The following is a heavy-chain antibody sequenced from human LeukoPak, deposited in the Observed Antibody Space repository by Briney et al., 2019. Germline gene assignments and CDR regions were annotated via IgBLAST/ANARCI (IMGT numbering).Heavy chain of an antibody. V-gene: IGHV3-21*01. CDR2: ISGTGSDT. CDR3: ARHWRAAAGKNWFDP. Sequence: GGSLRLSCAASGFTFSSYSMNWVRQAPGKGLEWVSSISGTGSDTYYTDSLKGRFTVSRDNAKNSLYLQMNSLRAEDTAVYYCARHWRAAAGKNWFDPWGQGTLVTVSS. J-gene: IGHJ5*02. D-gene: IGHD6-13*01. CDR1: GFTFSSYS.